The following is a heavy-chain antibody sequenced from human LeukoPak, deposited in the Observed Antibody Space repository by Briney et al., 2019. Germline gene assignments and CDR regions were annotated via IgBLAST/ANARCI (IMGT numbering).Heavy chain of an antibody. CDR3: AKDGYYDRSGYYYPPDY. J-gene: IGHJ4*02. Sequence: GGSLRLSCAASGFTFDDYAMHWVRQAPGKGLEWVSLISGDGGSTYYADSVKGRFTISRDNSKNSLYLQMNSLRTEDTALYYCAKDGYYDRSGYYYPPDYWGQGTLVTVSS. CDR1: GFTFDDYA. CDR2: ISGDGGST. V-gene: IGHV3-43*02. D-gene: IGHD3-22*01.